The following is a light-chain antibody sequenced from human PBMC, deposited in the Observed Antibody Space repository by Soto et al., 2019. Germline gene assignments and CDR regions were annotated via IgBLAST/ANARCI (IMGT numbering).Light chain of an antibody. J-gene: IGKJ4*01. CDR3: QQYNNWPVPT. Sequence: EIVMTQSPATLSVSPGERATLSCRASQSVSSNLAWYQQKPGQAPRLLIYGASTRATGIPARFSGSGSGTEFTLTISSLQSEDFAVYYCQQYNNWPVPTFGGGTKVEIK. CDR1: QSVSSN. CDR2: GAS. V-gene: IGKV3-15*01.